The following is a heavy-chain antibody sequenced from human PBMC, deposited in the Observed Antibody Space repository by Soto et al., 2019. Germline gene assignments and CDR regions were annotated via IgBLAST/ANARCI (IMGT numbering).Heavy chain of an antibody. J-gene: IGHJ6*02. CDR3: AGVEGGSSSFYGMEV. CDR2: INPNSGGT. D-gene: IGHD6-6*01. Sequence: QVQLVQSGAEVQKPGASVKVSCKASGYTFTGYYMHWVRQAPGQGLEWMGWINPNSGGTNYAQKWQGWVNMTRETSVSTAYKVLSRRRSDATAVYCCAGVEGGSSSFYGMEVWGQGTTVTVSS. CDR1: GYTFTGYY. V-gene: IGHV1-2*04.